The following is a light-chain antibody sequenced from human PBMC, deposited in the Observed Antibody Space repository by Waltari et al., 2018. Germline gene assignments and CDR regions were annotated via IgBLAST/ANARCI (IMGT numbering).Light chain of an antibody. J-gene: IGLJ2*01. CDR1: RSDVGNYQR. CDR2: AVS. Sequence: QSALTQPASVSGSPGQSITISCTGTRSDVGNYQRVSWYPQHPGKAPKLMMYAVSKRPSGVSDRFSGSKSGDMASLTISGLQPEDEAEYFCSSYAGSSKGVFGGGTKVTVL. V-gene: IGLV2-23*02. CDR3: SSYAGSSKGV.